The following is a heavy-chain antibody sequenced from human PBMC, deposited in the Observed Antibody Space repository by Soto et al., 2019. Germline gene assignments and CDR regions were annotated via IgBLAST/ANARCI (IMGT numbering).Heavy chain of an antibody. CDR1: GFTFSSYA. Sequence: EVQLLESGGGLVQPGGSLRLACAASGFTFSSYAMTWVRQAPGKGLEWVSAITGGGGDTWHADSVKGRFTISRDNSKSTLSLQMNSLRAEDTAMYYCANGSAAARPYYFDYWGQGTLVTVSS. V-gene: IGHV3-23*01. J-gene: IGHJ4*02. CDR2: ITGGGGDT. D-gene: IGHD6-13*01. CDR3: ANGSAAARPYYFDY.